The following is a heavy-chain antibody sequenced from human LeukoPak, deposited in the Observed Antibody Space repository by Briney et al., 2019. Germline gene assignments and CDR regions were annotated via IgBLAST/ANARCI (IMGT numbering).Heavy chain of an antibody. CDR1: GYTLTTYG. CDR3: ARVPDSSGPIDY. Sequence: ASVKVSCKASGYTLTTYGTSWVRQAPGHGLEWMGWISAYNGNTNYAQNLQGRVTMTTDTSTSTAYMELRSLRSDDTAVYYCARVPDSSGPIDYWGQGTLVTVSS. J-gene: IGHJ4*02. D-gene: IGHD6-25*01. CDR2: ISAYNGNT. V-gene: IGHV1-18*01.